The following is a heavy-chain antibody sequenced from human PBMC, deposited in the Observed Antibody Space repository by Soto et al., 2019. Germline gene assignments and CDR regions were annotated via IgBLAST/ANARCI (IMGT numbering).Heavy chain of an antibody. CDR1: GYTFTSYG. CDR2: ISAYNGNT. J-gene: IGHJ6*02. Sequence: ASVKVSCKASGYTFTSYGISWVRQAPGQGLEWMGWISAYNGNTNYAQKLQGRVTMTTDTSTSTAYMELRDLRSDDTAVYYCARVLAYNPQLGGMDVWGQGTTVTVSS. V-gene: IGHV1-18*01. D-gene: IGHD1-1*01. CDR3: ARVLAYNPQLGGMDV.